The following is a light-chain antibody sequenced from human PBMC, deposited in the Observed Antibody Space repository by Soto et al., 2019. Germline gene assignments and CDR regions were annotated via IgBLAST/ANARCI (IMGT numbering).Light chain of an antibody. J-gene: IGKJ1*01. CDR2: GAS. CDR3: QQYCNSPRR. CDR1: QSVSSSY. V-gene: IGKV3-20*01. Sequence: EIVLTQSPGTLSSSPGERATISCRASQSVSSSYLAWYQQKPGQAHRLLIYGASSRATGLPDRFSGSGSGTDFTLTISRLEPEDFAVYYCQQYCNSPRRFGQGTKVEIK.